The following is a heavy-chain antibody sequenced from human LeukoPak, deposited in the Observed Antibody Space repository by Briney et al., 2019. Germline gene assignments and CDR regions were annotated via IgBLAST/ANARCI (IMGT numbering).Heavy chain of an antibody. CDR2: ISYGGST. Sequence: SETLSLTCTVSGDSITNSYWNWIRQPPGRGLEWIGRISYGGSTNYNPSLKSRVIISRDTSKNQFSLELTSVPAADTAIYYCAKRIIEARENGDSNWLDPWGQGTLVTASS. CDR3: AKRIIEARENGDSNWLDP. V-gene: IGHV4-59*08. J-gene: IGHJ5*01. D-gene: IGHD4-17*01. CDR1: GDSITNSY.